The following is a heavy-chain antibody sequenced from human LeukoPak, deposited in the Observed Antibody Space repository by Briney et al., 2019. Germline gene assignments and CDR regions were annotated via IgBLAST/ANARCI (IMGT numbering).Heavy chain of an antibody. J-gene: IGHJ4*02. CDR1: GFTFTSYG. V-gene: IGHV3-30*02. CDR2: MREDGSDI. Sequence: PGGSLRLSCAASGFTFTSYGMHWVRQPPGKGLEWVAFMREDGSDIYYADSVKGRFTISRDNSKNTLYLQMNSLRPEDTAVYYCAKDETWSLHYWGQGTLVTVSS. CDR3: AKDETWSLHY.